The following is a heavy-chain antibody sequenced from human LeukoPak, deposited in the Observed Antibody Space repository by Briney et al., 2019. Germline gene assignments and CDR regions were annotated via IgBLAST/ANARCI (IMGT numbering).Heavy chain of an antibody. CDR1: GGSFSGYY. D-gene: IGHD3-10*01. CDR2: INHSGST. CDR3: AQSLGASTWFGNWFDP. Sequence: SETLSLTCAVSGGSFSGYYWSCIRQPPGKGLEWIGEINHSGSTNYNPSLKSRVTISVDTSKNQFSLKLSSVTAADTAVYYCAQSLGASTWFGNWFDPWGQGTLVTVSS. V-gene: IGHV4-34*01. J-gene: IGHJ5*02.